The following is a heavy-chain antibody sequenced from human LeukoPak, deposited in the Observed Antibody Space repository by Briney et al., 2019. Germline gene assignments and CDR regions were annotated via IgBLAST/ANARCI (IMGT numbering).Heavy chain of an antibody. CDR3: AVSLVATIYFDY. D-gene: IGHD5-12*01. V-gene: IGHV1-69*04. CDR1: GGTFSSYA. Sequence: SVKVSCNASGGTFSSYAISWVRQAPGQGLEWMGRIIPILGIANYAQKFQGRVTITADKSTSTAYMELSSLRSEDTAVYYCAVSLVATIYFDYSGQGTLVTVSS. J-gene: IGHJ4*02. CDR2: IIPILGIA.